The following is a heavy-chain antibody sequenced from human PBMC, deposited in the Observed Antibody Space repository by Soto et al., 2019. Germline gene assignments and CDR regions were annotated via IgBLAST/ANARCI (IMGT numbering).Heavy chain of an antibody. V-gene: IGHV3-21*01. Sequence: GGSLRLSCAASGFTFSSYSMNWVRQAPGKGLEWVSSISSSSSYIYYADSVKGRFTISRDNAKNSLYLQMNSLRAEDTAVYYCARDPKIPAAMSYHRFDPWGQGTRVTVPS. CDR2: ISSSSSYI. J-gene: IGHJ5*02. D-gene: IGHD2-2*01. CDR3: ARDPKIPAAMSYHRFDP. CDR1: GFTFSSYS.